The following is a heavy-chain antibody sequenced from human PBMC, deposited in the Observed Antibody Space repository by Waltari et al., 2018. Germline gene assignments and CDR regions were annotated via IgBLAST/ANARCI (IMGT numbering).Heavy chain of an antibody. CDR3: ARDRGRGLYLDS. CDR1: GDSMSSTDF. Sequence: QLQLQESGPGLVKPSGTLSLTCAVSGDSMSSTDFWSWVRQSPGKGLEWMGQVRGDWKTNYNPSFASRLTISLDTYNNQFSLKVTSATAADTAVYYCARDRGRGLYLDSWGPGILVTVSP. J-gene: IGHJ4*02. D-gene: IGHD5-12*01. V-gene: IGHV4-4*02. CDR2: VRGDWKT.